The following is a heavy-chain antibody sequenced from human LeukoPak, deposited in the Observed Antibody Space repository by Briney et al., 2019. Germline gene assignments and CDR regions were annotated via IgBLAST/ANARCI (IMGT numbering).Heavy chain of an antibody. V-gene: IGHV1-46*01. CDR3: ARESTFRLLRNVSDI. Sequence: GASVKVSCKASGYTFTIFHLHWVRQAPGQGLEWMGMINPSDGSTNYAQKFQGRVTMTSDTSTSTVAMDLSSLRSDDTAVYYCARESTFRLLRNVSDIWGQGTMVTVSS. D-gene: IGHD5-12*01. J-gene: IGHJ3*02. CDR1: GYTFTIFH. CDR2: INPSDGST.